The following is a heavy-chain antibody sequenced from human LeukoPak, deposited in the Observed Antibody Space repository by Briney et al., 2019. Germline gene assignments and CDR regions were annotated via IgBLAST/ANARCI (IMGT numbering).Heavy chain of an antibody. J-gene: IGHJ5*02. Sequence: SETLSLTCTVSGGSISSYYWSWSRQPPGKGLEWIGYIYYSGSTNYNPSLKSRVTISVDTSKNQFSLKLSSVTAADTAVYYCARAVLGYYYGSRSYYNWFDPWGQGTLVTVSS. CDR3: ARAVLGYYYGSRSYYNWFDP. CDR2: IYYSGST. CDR1: GGSISSYY. V-gene: IGHV4-59*01. D-gene: IGHD3-10*01.